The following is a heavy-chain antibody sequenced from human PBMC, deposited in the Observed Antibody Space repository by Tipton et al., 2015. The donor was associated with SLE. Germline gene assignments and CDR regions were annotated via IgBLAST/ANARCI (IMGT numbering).Heavy chain of an antibody. J-gene: IGHJ6*02. Sequence: SLRLSCAASGFTFSSYAMHWVRQAPGKGLEWVALIWYDGSNKYYADSVKGRFTISRDNSKNTLYLQMNSLRVEDTAVYYCAKGRGGGMSMDVWGHGTTVTVSS. CDR2: IWYDGSNK. CDR1: GFTFSSYA. CDR3: AKGRGGGMSMDV. D-gene: IGHD2-15*01. V-gene: IGHV3-33*08.